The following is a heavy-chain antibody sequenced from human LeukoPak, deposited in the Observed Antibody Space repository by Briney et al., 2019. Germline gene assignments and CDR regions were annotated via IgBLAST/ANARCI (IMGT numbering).Heavy chain of an antibody. J-gene: IGHJ4*02. Sequence: GGSLRLSCTTSGFTFGDYAMSWVRQAPGKGLEWVGRIKSKTDGGTRDYAAPVKGRFTISRDDSKNTLYLQMNSLKTEDTAVYYCTGPDFFDYWGQGTRVTVSS. V-gene: IGHV3-15*01. D-gene: IGHD2/OR15-2a*01. CDR1: GFTFGDYA. CDR3: TGPDFFDY. CDR2: IKSKTDGGTR.